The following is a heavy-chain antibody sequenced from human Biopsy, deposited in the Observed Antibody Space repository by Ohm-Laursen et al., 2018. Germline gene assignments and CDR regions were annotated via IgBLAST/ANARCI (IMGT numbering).Heavy chain of an antibody. CDR3: ARQDGYLGSEY. CDR1: GGSFSGYY. CDR2: ISGSSNT. V-gene: IGHV4-59*08. Sequence: SDTLSLTCTVSGGSFSGYYWSWIRQPPGKGLEWIGYISGSSNTNYNPSLKSRVTLSTDTSETQFSLRLSSVTAADTAVYYCARQDGYLGSEYWGQGALVTVSS. J-gene: IGHJ4*02. D-gene: IGHD5-24*01.